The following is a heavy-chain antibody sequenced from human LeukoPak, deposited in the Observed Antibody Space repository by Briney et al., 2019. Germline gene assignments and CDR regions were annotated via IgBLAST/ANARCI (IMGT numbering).Heavy chain of an antibody. D-gene: IGHD3-22*01. J-gene: IGHJ4*02. CDR1: GDSINSLDL. V-gene: IGHV4-4*02. Sequence: SETLSLTCTVSGDSINSLDLWSWVRQPPGKGLEWIGEMYLSGTTHSNPSVKSRVTISIDKSKNQFYLNLSSVTAADTAVYYCAGLVGRYSSGLYYYYFDYWGQGTLVTVSS. CDR2: MYLSGTT. CDR3: AGLVGRYSSGLYYYYFDY.